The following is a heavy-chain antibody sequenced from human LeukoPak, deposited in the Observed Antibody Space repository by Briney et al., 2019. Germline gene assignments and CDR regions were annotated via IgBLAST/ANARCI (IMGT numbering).Heavy chain of an antibody. Sequence: PGGSLRLSCAASGFTFCGYWMHWVRQAPGKGLVWVSVINGDGSRTIYADSVKGRFTISRDNAKNTLYLQMASLTAEDTAVYYCSRGNYFDYWGQGALVTVSS. J-gene: IGHJ4*02. CDR1: GFTFCGYW. V-gene: IGHV3-74*01. CDR3: SRGNYFDY. CDR2: INGDGSRT.